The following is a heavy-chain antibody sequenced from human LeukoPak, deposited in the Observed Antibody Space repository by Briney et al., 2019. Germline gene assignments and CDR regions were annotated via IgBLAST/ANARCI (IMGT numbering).Heavy chain of an antibody. CDR1: GGSISSSSYY. CDR3: ARHREKREYCSGGSCYVLYFAY. CDR2: IYYSGST. J-gene: IGHJ4*02. V-gene: IGHV4-39*01. Sequence: SETLSLTCTVSGGSISSSSYYWGWIRQPPGKGLEWIGSIYYSGSTYYNPSLKSRVTTSVDTSKNQFSLKLSSETAADTAVYYCARHREKREYCSGGSCYVLYFAYWGQGTLVTVSS. D-gene: IGHD2-15*01.